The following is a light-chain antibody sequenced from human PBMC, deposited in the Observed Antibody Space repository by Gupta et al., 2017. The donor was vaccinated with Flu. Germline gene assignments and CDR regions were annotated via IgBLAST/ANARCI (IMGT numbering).Light chain of an antibody. CDR2: VAS. CDR1: EGITTY. J-gene: IGKJ4*01. Sequence: PSSLSASVGDRVTITCRASEGITTYLNWYQQKPGKAPNLLINVASSLQSGVPARFTGGGSGTKFTLTISSLQPDDFATYYCQQSYIYPRTFGGGTKVQI. CDR3: QQSYIYPRT. V-gene: IGKV1-39*01.